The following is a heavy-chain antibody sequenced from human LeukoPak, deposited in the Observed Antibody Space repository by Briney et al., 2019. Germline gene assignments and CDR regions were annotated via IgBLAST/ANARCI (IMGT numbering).Heavy chain of an antibody. CDR2: INPNSGGT. V-gene: IGHV1-2*06. D-gene: IGHD5-18*01. J-gene: IGHJ3*02. CDR1: GYTFTGYY. Sequence: GASVKVSCKASGYTFTGYYMHWVRQAPGQGLEWMGRINPNSGGTNYAQKFQGRVTMTRDTSISTAYMELSRLRSDDTAVYYCASPPSSYGFAALDMWGQGTMVTVSS. CDR3: ASPPSSYGFAALDM.